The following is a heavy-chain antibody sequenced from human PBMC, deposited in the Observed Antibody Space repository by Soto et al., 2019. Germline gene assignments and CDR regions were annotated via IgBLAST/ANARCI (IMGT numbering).Heavy chain of an antibody. CDR2: IYHSGST. D-gene: IGHD2-21*02. V-gene: IGHV4-30-2*01. CDR1: GGSISSGDYY. J-gene: IGHJ5*02. CDR3: ARHPSDFWFDP. Sequence: PSETLSLTCTVSGGSISSGDYYWSWIRQHPGKGLEWIGYIYHSGSTYYNPSLKSRVTISVDRSKNQFSLKLSSVTAADTAVYYCARHPSDFWFDPWGQGTLVTVSS.